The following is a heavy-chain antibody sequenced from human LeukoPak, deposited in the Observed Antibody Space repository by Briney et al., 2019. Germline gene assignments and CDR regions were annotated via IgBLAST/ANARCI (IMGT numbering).Heavy chain of an antibody. Sequence: GGSLRLSCVASGFTFSDYYMSWMRRAPGKGLEWVSYISSSDYTNYADSVRGRFTISRDNAKNSLYLQMNSLRAEDTAFYYCARAPGYSSAWGQGTLVTVSS. CDR2: ISSSDYT. D-gene: IGHD6-25*01. CDR1: GFTFSDYY. J-gene: IGHJ5*02. CDR3: ARAPGYSSA. V-gene: IGHV3-11*06.